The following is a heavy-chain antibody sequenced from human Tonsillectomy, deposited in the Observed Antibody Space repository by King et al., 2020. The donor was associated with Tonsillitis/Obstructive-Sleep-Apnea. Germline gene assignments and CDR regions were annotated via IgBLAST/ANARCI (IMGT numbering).Heavy chain of an antibody. CDR1: GFTFSSYS. V-gene: IGHV3-21*01. Sequence: VQLVESGGGLVEPGGSLRLSCAASGFTFSSYSMNWVRQAPGKGLEWVSSMSSSSSYIKYADSVKGRFTTSRDNGRNSLYLQMDSLRAEDTAMYYCARDSDDGFDIWCQGTMVTVSP. CDR3: ARDSDDGFDI. J-gene: IGHJ3*02. CDR2: MSSSSSYI.